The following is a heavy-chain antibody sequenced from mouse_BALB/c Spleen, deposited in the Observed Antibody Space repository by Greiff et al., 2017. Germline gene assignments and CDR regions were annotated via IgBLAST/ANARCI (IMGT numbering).Heavy chain of an antibody. V-gene: IGHV1-80*01. CDR1: GYAFSSYW. CDR2: IYPGDGDT. CDR3: ERSHYYAMDY. J-gene: IGHJ4*01. Sequence: VQLQQSGAELVRPGSSVKISCKASGYAFSSYWMNWVKQRPGQGLEWIGQIYPGDGDTNYNGKFKGKATLTADKSSSTAYMQLSSLTSEDSAVYFCERSHYYAMDYWGQGTSVTVSS.